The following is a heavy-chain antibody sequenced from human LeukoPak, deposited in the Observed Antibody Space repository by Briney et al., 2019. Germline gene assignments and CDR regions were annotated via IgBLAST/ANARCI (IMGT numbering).Heavy chain of an antibody. V-gene: IGHV4-39*07. J-gene: IGHJ5*02. D-gene: IGHD5-24*01. CDR3: ARESLTWLQSRTSWFDP. CDR2: IYYSGST. Sequence: PSETLSLTCTVSGGSISSSTYFWGWIRQPPGKGLEWIGTIYYSGSTYHNPSLKSRVTISVDSSKNQLSLRLSSVTAADTAVYYCARESLTWLQSRTSWFDPWGQGTLVTVSS. CDR1: GGSISSSTYF.